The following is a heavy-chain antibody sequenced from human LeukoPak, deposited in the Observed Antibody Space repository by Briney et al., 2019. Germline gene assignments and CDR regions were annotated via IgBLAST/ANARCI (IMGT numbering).Heavy chain of an antibody. D-gene: IGHD4-17*01. CDR2: ISPNSGGT. V-gene: IGHV1-2*06. J-gene: IGHJ4*02. CDR3: AKNRAGDYADH. Sequence: ASVKISCKASGYTFTDYYVHWVRQAPGQGLEWMGRISPNSGGTNYAQKFRGRLTVTRDTSISTAYMELSSLRSDDTAVYYCAKNRAGDYADHWGQGTLVTVSS. CDR1: GYTFTDYY.